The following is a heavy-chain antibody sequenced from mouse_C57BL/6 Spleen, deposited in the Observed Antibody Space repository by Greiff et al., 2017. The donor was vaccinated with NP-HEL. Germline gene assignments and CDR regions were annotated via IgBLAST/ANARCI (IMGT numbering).Heavy chain of an antibody. J-gene: IGHJ2*01. CDR1: GYSITSGYG. CDR2: ISYSGST. CDR3: ARTTRIKY. D-gene: IGHD2-12*01. V-gene: IGHV3-2*02. Sequence: EVKVEESGPGLVKPSQSLSLTCTVTGYSITSGYGWNWIRQFPGNKLEWMGYISYSGSTNYNPSLKSRISITRDTSKNQFILQLNSVTTEDTATYYCARTTRIKYWGQGTTLTVSS.